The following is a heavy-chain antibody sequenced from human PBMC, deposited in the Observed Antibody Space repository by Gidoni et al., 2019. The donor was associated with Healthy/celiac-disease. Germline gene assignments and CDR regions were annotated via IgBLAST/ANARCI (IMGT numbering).Heavy chain of an antibody. V-gene: IGHV3-11*01. J-gene: IGHJ6*02. Sequence: QVQLVESGGGLVKPGGSVRLSCAASGFTFRHYYMSWSRQAPGKVLEWVSYISSSGRTIYYADSVKGRFTISRDNAKNSLYLQMNSLRAEDTAVYYCARDLAAAGNYYYYGMDVWGQGTTVTVSS. CDR3: ARDLAAAGNYYYYGMDV. CDR2: ISSSGRTI. CDR1: GFTFRHYY. D-gene: IGHD6-13*01.